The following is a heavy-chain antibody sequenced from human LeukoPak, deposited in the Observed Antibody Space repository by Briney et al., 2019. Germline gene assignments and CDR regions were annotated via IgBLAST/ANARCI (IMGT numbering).Heavy chain of an antibody. Sequence: SETLSLTCTVSGGSISITSFHGGWIRQPPGKGLEWIGSIHYSGNTYYNPSLKSPVTISVDTSKNQFSLKLTSVTAADTAVYYCAGRVGASIWTGMDLWGQGTLVTVSS. CDR1: GGSISITSFH. J-gene: IGHJ5*02. D-gene: IGHD1-26*01. CDR2: IHYSGNT. V-gene: IGHV4-39*01. CDR3: AGRVGASIWTGMDL.